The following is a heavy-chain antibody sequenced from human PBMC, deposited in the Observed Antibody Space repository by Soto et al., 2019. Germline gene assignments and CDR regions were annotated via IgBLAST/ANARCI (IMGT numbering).Heavy chain of an antibody. CDR3: ARAEGRDIVVIPASRENWFDP. D-gene: IGHD2-2*01. J-gene: IGHJ5*02. Sequence: PSETLSLTCAVYGGSFSGYYWSWIRQPPGKGLEWIGEINHSGSTNYNPSLKSRVTISVDTSKNQFSLKLSSVTAADTAVYYCARAEGRDIVVIPASRENWFDPWGQGTLVT. V-gene: IGHV4-34*01. CDR1: GGSFSGYY. CDR2: INHSGST.